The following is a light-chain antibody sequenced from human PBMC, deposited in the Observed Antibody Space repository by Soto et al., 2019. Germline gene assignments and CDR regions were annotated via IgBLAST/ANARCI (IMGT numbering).Light chain of an antibody. J-gene: IGKJ2*01. V-gene: IGKV3-20*01. CDR1: QSVSSSY. CDR2: GAS. Sequence: EIVLTQSPGTLSLSPGERATLSCRASQSVSSSYLAWYQQKPGQPPRLLIYGASSRATGIPDRFSGSGSGTDFTLTVSRLEPEDFAVYYCQQYGTSPVTFGQGTKLEIK. CDR3: QQYGTSPVT.